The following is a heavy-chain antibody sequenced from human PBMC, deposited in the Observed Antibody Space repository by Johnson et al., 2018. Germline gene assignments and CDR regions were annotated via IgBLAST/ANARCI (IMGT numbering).Heavy chain of an antibody. CDR1: GGSISSYY. V-gene: IGHV4-59*01. Sequence: QVQLQESGPGLVKPSETLSLTCTVSGGSISSYYWSWIRQPPGKGLEWIGYVFYPGPTSYTPALKRPVTMSLDTSRNQFSLKLSSVTASDTVVYYCARDGKRYNWNQNVDYYYGIDVWGQGTTVTVSS. J-gene: IGHJ6*02. CDR2: VFYPGPT. D-gene: IGHD1-20*01. CDR3: ARDGKRYNWNQNVDYYYGIDV.